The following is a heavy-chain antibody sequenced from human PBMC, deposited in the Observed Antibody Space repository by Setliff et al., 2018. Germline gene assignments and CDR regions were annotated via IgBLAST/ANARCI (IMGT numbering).Heavy chain of an antibody. CDR1: GDTFNTYT. D-gene: IGHD2-2*01. J-gene: IGHJ4*02. CDR3: SRLVRYCTTTSCQRLSGGEY. V-gene: IGHV1-18*01. Sequence: ASVKVSCKVSGDTFNTYTLSWVRQAPGQGLEWMGWISIYTGNAYYAHKLQGRVTMTTDTSTDTAYLELRSLRSDDTAVYYCSRLVRYCTTTSCQRLSGGEYWGQGTLVTVSS. CDR2: ISIYTGNA.